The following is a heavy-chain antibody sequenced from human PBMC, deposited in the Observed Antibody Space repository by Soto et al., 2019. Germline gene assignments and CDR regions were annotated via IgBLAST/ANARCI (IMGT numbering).Heavy chain of an antibody. D-gene: IGHD5-12*01. CDR3: AREPRPRDGYNDWDY. J-gene: IGHJ4*02. Sequence: ASVKVSCKASGYTFTSYYMHWVRQAPGQGLEWMGIINPSGGSTSYAQKFQGRVTMTRDTSTSTVYMELSSLRSEDTAVYYCAREPRPRDGYNDWDYWGQGTLVT. CDR1: GYTFTSYY. V-gene: IGHV1-46*01. CDR2: INPSGGST.